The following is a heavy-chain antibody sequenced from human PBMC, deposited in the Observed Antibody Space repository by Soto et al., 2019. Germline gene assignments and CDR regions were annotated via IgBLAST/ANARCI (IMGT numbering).Heavy chain of an antibody. CDR1: GFTFSSYG. CDR2: ISYDGSNK. J-gene: IGHJ6*02. V-gene: IGHV3-30*18. CDR3: AKGQHCSTTSCYFYYYGVDV. Sequence: QVQLVESGGGVVQSGRSLRLSCAASGFTFSSYGMHWVRQAPGKGLEWVAVISYDGSNKYYADSVKGRLTISRDNSKNTLYLQINSLRAEDTAVYYCAKGQHCSTTSCYFYYYGVDVWGQGTTVAVSS. D-gene: IGHD2-2*01.